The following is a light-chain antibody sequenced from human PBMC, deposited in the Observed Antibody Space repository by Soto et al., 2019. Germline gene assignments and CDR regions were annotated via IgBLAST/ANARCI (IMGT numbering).Light chain of an antibody. CDR1: SSNIGNNY. Sequence: HSVLTQPPSVSAAPGQKVTISCSGSSSNIGNNYVSWYQQLPGTAPKLLIYENNKRPSGIPDRFSGSKSGTSATLGITGLQTGDEADYYCGTWDSSLSFGVFGGGTKVTVL. CDR3: GTWDSSLSFGV. V-gene: IGLV1-51*02. CDR2: ENN. J-gene: IGLJ2*01.